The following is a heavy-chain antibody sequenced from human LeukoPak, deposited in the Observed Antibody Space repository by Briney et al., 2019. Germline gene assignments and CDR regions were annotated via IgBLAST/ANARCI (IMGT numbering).Heavy chain of an antibody. D-gene: IGHD2-8*01. CDR3: ARDTAWYTAQYYIDV. Sequence: GGSLRLSCAASGFTFSSYAMSWVRQAPGKGPERVAFIRYDGRDKYYAGSVKGRFTVTRDNSKDTLYLQMSSLRTEDTALYYCARDTAWYTAQYYIDVWGQGTTVSVSS. CDR1: GFTFSSYA. CDR2: IRYDGRDK. V-gene: IGHV3-30*02. J-gene: IGHJ6*03.